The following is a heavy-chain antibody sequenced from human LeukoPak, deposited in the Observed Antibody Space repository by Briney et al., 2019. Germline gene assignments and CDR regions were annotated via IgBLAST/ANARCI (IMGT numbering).Heavy chain of an antibody. Sequence: SETLSLTCTVSGGSISSYYWSWIRQPPGKGLEWIGYIYYSGSTNYNPSLKSRVTISVDMSKNQFSLKLSSVTAADTAVYYCASVPMVRGVPFDYWGQGTLVTVSS. CDR3: ASVPMVRGVPFDY. J-gene: IGHJ4*02. CDR1: GGSISSYY. D-gene: IGHD3-10*01. CDR2: IYYSGST. V-gene: IGHV4-59*01.